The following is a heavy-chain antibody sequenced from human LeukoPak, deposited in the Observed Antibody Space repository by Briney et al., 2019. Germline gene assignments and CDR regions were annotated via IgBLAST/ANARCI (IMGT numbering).Heavy chain of an antibody. V-gene: IGHV4-38-2*01. CDR1: GYSISSGYY. J-gene: IGHJ5*02. CDR2: IYHSGST. Sequence: SETLSLTCAVSGYSISSGYYWGWIRQPPGKGLEWIGSIYHSGSTYYNPSLKSRVTISVDTSKNQFSLKLSSVTAADTAAYYCARALDFWSGYSYNWFDPWGQGTLVTVSS. CDR3: ARALDFWSGYSYNWFDP. D-gene: IGHD3-3*01.